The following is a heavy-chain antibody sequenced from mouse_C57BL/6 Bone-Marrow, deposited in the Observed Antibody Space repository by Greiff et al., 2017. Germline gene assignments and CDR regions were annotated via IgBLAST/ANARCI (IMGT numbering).Heavy chain of an antibody. D-gene: IGHD2-5*01. CDR1: GYTFTSYW. Sequence: EVQLQQSGTVLARPGASVKMSCKTSGYTFTSYWMHWVKQRPGQGLEWIGAIYPGNSDTSYNQKFKGKAKLTAVTSASTAYMGLSSLTNEDSAVYYCTRPPYYSNYGYAMDYWGQGTSVTVSS. CDR2: IYPGNSDT. CDR3: TRPPYYSNYGYAMDY. J-gene: IGHJ4*01. V-gene: IGHV1-5*01.